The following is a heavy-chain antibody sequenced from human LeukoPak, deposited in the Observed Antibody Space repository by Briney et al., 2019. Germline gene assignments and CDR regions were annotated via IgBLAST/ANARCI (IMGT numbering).Heavy chain of an antibody. CDR3: ARSDSSGYFALSSDYYFDY. Sequence: PGGSLRLSCAASGFTFSSYEMNWVRQAPGKGPEWVSYISSSGSTIYYADSVKGRFTISRDNAKNSLYLQMNSLRAEDTAVYYCARSDSSGYFALSSDYYFDYWGQGTLVTVSS. CDR1: GFTFSSYE. J-gene: IGHJ4*02. D-gene: IGHD3-22*01. CDR2: ISSSGSTI. V-gene: IGHV3-48*03.